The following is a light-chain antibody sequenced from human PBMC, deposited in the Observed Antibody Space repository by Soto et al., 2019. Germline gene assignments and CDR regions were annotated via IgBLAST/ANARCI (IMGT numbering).Light chain of an antibody. Sequence: QSALTQPASVSGSPGQSITISCTGTSSDVGGYNYVSWYQQHPGKAPKLMIYDVNNRPSGVSNRFSGSKSGNTASLTISGLQAEDEAYYYCRSYIGSSPYVGFCAGSKLTV. CDR2: DVN. J-gene: IGLJ2*01. V-gene: IGLV2-14*01. CDR1: SSDVGGYNY. CDR3: RSYIGSSPYVG.